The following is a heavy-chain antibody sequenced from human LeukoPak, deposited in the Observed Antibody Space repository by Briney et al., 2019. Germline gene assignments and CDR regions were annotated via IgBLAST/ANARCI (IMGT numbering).Heavy chain of an antibody. CDR3: AKSPLVPAAIDWFDP. J-gene: IGHJ5*02. Sequence: GGSLRLSCAASGFTSSSYAMSWVRQAPGKGLEWVSAISGSGGSTYYADSVKGRFTISRDNSKNTLYLQMNSLRAEDTAVYYCAKSPLVPAAIDWFDPWGQGTLVTVSS. V-gene: IGHV3-23*01. CDR2: ISGSGGST. CDR1: GFTSSSYA. D-gene: IGHD2-2*02.